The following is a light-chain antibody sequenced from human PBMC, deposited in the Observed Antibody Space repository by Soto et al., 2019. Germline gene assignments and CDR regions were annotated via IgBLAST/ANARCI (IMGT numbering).Light chain of an antibody. CDR2: DAS. CDR3: QQYYSYPRT. Sequence: GDRVTITCRASQSVGSWLAWYQQKPGKAPKLLIYDASSLESGVPSRFSGSGSGTEFTLTISCLQSEDFATYYCQQYYSYPRTFGQGTRLEIK. CDR1: QSVGSW. V-gene: IGKV1-5*01. J-gene: IGKJ5*01.